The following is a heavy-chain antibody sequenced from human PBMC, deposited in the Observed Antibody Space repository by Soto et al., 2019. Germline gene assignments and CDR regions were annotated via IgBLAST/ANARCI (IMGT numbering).Heavy chain of an antibody. D-gene: IGHD3-22*01. CDR3: ARSGLTYYYDSSGYYPFYYFDY. Sequence: ANYAQKFQGRVTITADESTSTAYMELSRLRSEDTAVYYCARSGLTYYYDSSGYYPFYYFDYWGQGTLVTVSS. J-gene: IGHJ4*02. V-gene: IGHV1-69*01. CDR2: A.